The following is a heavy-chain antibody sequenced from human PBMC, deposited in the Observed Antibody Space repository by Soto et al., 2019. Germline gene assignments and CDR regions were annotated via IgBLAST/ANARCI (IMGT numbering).Heavy chain of an antibody. CDR2: IKTKTDGGTT. V-gene: IGHV3-15*01. CDR1: GFTFSNAW. D-gene: IGHD3-22*01. J-gene: IGHJ6*02. Sequence: PGGSLSLSSAASGFTFSNAWMTWVRHAPGKGLEWVGRIKTKTDGGTTDYAAPVKGRFTISRDDSKNTLYLQMNSLKTEDTAVYYCTTDLYYRYYFGMDVWGQGTTVTVSS. CDR3: TTDLYYRYYFGMDV.